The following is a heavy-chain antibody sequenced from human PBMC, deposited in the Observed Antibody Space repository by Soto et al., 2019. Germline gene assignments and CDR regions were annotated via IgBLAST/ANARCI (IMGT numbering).Heavy chain of an antibody. D-gene: IGHD6-6*01. CDR2: IKQDGSEK. J-gene: IGHJ3*02. V-gene: IGHV3-7*01. CDR1: GFTFSSYW. Sequence: GGSLRLSCAASGFTFSSYWMSWVRQTPGKGLEWVANIKQDGSEKNYVDSVKGRFTISRDNAKNSLYLQMNSLRAEDTALYYCARDQRWRRGSSSAKDVFDIWGQGTMVTVSS. CDR3: ARDQRWRRGSSSAKDVFDI.